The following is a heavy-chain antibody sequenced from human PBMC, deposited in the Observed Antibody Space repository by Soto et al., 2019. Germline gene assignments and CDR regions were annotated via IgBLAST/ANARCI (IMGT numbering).Heavy chain of an antibody. D-gene: IGHD6-13*01. CDR1: GFTFSSYS. CDR3: ARVTGIAAGPDP. V-gene: IGHV3-21*01. CDR2: ISSSSSYI. J-gene: IGHJ4*02. Sequence: GGSLRLSCAASGFTFSSYSMNWVRQAPGKGLEWVSSISSSSSYIYYADSVKGRFTISRDNAKNSLYLQMNSLRAEDTAVYYCARVTGIAAGPDPWGQGTLVTVSS.